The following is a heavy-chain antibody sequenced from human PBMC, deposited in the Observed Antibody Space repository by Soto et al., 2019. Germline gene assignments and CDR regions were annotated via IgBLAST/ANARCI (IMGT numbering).Heavy chain of an antibody. V-gene: IGHV1-69*13. CDR1: GGTFSSYA. D-gene: IGHD3-9*01. J-gene: IGHJ6*02. CDR3: ARGKYYDILTGPPPYYGMDV. CDR2: IIPIFGTA. Sequence: SVKVSCKASGGTFSSYAISWVRQAPGEGLEWMGGIIPIFGTANYAQKFQGRVTITADESTSTAYMELSSLRSEDTAVYYCARGKYYDILTGPPPYYGMDVWGQGTTVTVSS.